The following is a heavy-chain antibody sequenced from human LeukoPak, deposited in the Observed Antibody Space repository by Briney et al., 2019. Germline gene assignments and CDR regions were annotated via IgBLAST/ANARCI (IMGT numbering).Heavy chain of an antibody. V-gene: IGHV4-61*02. CDR3: ARERDSSSWYDIDY. D-gene: IGHD6-13*01. CDR2: IYTSGST. J-gene: IGHJ4*02. CDR1: GGSISSGSYY. Sequence: SETLSLTCTVSGGSISSGSYYWSWIRQPAGKGLEWIGRIYTSGSTNYNPSLKSRVTISVDTSKNQFSLKLSSVTAADTAVYYCARERDSSSWYDIDYWGQRTLVTVSS.